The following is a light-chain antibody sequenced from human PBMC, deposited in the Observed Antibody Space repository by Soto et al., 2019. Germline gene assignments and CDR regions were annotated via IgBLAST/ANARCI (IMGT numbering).Light chain of an antibody. CDR3: MQALQTPPT. CDR2: LGF. CDR1: QSLLHSNGYNY. Sequence: IVMTQSPLSLPVTPGEPASISCRSSQSLLHSNGYNYLDWYLQKPGQSPQLLIYLGFTRASGVPDRFSGSGSGTNFTLKISRVEAEDVGVYYCMQALQTPPTFGGGPKVEIK. V-gene: IGKV2-28*01. J-gene: IGKJ4*01.